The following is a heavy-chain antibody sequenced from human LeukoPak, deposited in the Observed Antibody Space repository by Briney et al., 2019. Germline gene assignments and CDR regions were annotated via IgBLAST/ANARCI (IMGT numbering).Heavy chain of an antibody. Sequence: AWGTLTLTCKASGFTFSHYGMHWIRQAPGKGLEWVSSINSVSYMYYTDSLKGRFTISRDTANNSLYLQMNSLSAEDTAVYYCARDRHSTYYYHIYVWGKGTTVTVSS. J-gene: IGHJ6*03. CDR3: ARDRHSTYYYHIYV. CDR1: GFTFSHYG. V-gene: IGHV3-21*04. CDR2: INSVSYM. D-gene: IGHD2-21*01.